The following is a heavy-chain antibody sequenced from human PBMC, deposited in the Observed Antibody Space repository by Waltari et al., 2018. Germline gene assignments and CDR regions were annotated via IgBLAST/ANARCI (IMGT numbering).Heavy chain of an antibody. CDR2: IWYDGSNK. Sequence: QVQLVESGGGVVQPGRSLRLSCAASGFTFSSYGMHWVRQAPGKGLEWVAGIWYDGSNKYYADSVKGRFTISRDNSKNTLYLQMNSLRAEDTAVYYCAKDGGWGQGTLVTVSS. J-gene: IGHJ4*02. V-gene: IGHV3-33*06. CDR1: GFTFSSYG. CDR3: AKDGG.